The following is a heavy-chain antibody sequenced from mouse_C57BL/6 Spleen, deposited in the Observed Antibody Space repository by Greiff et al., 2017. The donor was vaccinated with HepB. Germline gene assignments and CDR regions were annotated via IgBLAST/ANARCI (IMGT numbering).Heavy chain of an antibody. D-gene: IGHD4-1*01. Sequence: VQLQESGAELVKPGASVKISCKASGYAFSSYWMNWVKQRPGKGLEWIGQIYPGDGDTNYNGKFKGKATLTADKSSSTAYMQLSSLTSEDSAVYFCARSENWDVPTWFAYWGQGTLVTVSA. J-gene: IGHJ3*01. CDR1: GYAFSSYW. V-gene: IGHV1-80*01. CDR3: ARSENWDVPTWFAY. CDR2: IYPGDGDT.